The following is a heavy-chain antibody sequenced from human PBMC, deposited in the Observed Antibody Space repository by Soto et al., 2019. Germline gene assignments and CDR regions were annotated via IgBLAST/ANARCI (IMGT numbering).Heavy chain of an antibody. CDR3: AKVIAVAGDTEEGAFDI. CDR1: GFTFDDYA. V-gene: IGHV3-9*01. J-gene: IGHJ3*02. Sequence: EVQLVESGGGLVQPGRSLRLSCAASGFTFDDYAMQWFRQAPVKGLEWVSGISWNSGSIGYADSVKGRFTISRDNAKNSLYLQMNSLRAEDTALYYCAKVIAVAGDTEEGAFDIWGQGTMVTVSS. D-gene: IGHD6-19*01. CDR2: ISWNSGSI.